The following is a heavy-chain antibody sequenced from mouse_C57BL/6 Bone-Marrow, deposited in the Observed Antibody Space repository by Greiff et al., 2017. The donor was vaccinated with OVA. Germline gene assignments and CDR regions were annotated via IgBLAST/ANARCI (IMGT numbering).Heavy chain of an antibody. CDR1: GYTFTSYW. CDR3: ARSRWGLYYDYTSGY. V-gene: IGHV1-55*01. CDR2: IYPGSGST. J-gene: IGHJ2*01. D-gene: IGHD2-4*01. Sequence: QVQLQQSGAELVKPGASVKMSCKASGYTFTSYWITWVKQRPGQGLEWIGDIYPGSGSTNYNEKFKSKATLTVDTSSSTAYMQLSSLTSEDSAVYYCARSRWGLYYDYTSGYWGQGTTLTVSS.